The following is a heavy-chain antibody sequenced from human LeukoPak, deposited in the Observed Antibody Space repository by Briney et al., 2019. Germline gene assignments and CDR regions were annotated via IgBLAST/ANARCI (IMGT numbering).Heavy chain of an antibody. Sequence: GGSLRLSCTASGFSFSTYNMHWVRQAPGKGLEWVAVISYAGNNKYYADSVKDRFTLSRDDSQNTLYLQMNSLRAEDTAIYYCVADFDYWGQGTLVTVSS. CDR2: ISYAGNNK. CDR3: VADFDY. CDR1: GFSFSTYN. J-gene: IGHJ4*02. V-gene: IGHV3-30-3*01. D-gene: IGHD5-12*01.